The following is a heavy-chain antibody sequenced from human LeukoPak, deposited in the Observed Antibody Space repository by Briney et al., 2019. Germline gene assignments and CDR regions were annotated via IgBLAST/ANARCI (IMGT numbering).Heavy chain of an antibody. CDR1: GFTFSSYS. Sequence: GGSLRLSCAASGFTFSSYSMNWVRQAPGKGLEWVSYISSSSSTIYYADSVKGRFTISRDNSKNTLYLQMNSLRAEDTAVYYCAKDPDWNDDYWGQGTLVTVSS. J-gene: IGHJ4*02. CDR2: ISSSSSTI. D-gene: IGHD1-1*01. V-gene: IGHV3-48*01. CDR3: AKDPDWNDDY.